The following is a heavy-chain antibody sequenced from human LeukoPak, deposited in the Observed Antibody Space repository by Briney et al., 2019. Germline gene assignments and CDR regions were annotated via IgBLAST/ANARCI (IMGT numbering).Heavy chain of an antibody. Sequence: GGSLRLSCAASGFTFSSYSFKWVRQAPGKGLEWVSYISSGSSTLYYADSVKGRFTISRDNAKNSLYLQMNSLRDEDTAVYYCARLQLVQGSHYGMGVWGQGTTVTVSS. CDR2: ISSGSSTL. V-gene: IGHV3-48*02. CDR1: GFTFSSYS. D-gene: IGHD6-13*01. CDR3: ARLQLVQGSHYGMGV. J-gene: IGHJ6*02.